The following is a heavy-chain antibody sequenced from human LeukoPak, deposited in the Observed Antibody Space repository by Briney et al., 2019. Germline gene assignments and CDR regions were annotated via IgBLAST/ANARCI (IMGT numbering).Heavy chain of an antibody. CDR2: FDPEDGET. V-gene: IGHV1-24*01. CDR3: ARLPFKYSSGWYNWFDP. J-gene: IGHJ5*02. Sequence: GASVKVSCKVSGYTLTELSMHWVRQAPGKGLEWMGGFDPEDGETIYAQKFQGRVTMTTDTSTSTAYMELRSLRSDDTAVYYCARLPFKYSSGWYNWFDPWGQGTLVTVSS. D-gene: IGHD6-19*01. CDR1: GYTLTELS.